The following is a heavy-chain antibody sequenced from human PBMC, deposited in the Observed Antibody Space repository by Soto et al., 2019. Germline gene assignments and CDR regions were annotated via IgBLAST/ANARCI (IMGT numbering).Heavy chain of an antibody. CDR2: ISYDGSNK. CDR3: AKDFASGFPYYFDY. Sequence: GVSLRVSCAAAGFTFRSYGMHWVRQAPGKGLEWVAVISYDGSNKYYADSVKGRFTISRDNSKNTLYLQMNSLRAEDTAVYYCAKDFASGFPYYFDYWGQGTLVPVSS. D-gene: IGHD3-22*01. CDR1: GFTFRSYG. V-gene: IGHV3-30*18. J-gene: IGHJ4*02.